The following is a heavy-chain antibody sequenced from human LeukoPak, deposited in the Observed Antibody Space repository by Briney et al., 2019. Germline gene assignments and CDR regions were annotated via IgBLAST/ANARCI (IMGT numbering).Heavy chain of an antibody. Sequence: GGSLRLSCAASGFTFSSYGMHWVRQAPGKGLEWVAVIWYDESNKYYADSVKGRLTISRDNSKNTLYLQMNSLRAEDTAAYYCAKDLADYYDSSGYWSIDYWGQGTLVTVSS. J-gene: IGHJ4*02. CDR3: AKDLADYYDSSGYWSIDY. D-gene: IGHD3-22*01. CDR1: GFTFSSYG. V-gene: IGHV3-33*06. CDR2: IWYDESNK.